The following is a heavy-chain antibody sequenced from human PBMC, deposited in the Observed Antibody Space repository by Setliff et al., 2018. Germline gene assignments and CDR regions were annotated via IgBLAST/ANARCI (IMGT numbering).Heavy chain of an antibody. J-gene: IGHJ4*02. CDR2: INPSGGLT. V-gene: IGHV1-46*01. CDR1: GYTLSKYY. Sequence: ASVKVSCKASGYTLSKYYMHWVRQAPGQGLEWMGIINPSGGLTRYAQKFQGRVTMTTDTSTGTAYMELRTLSSDDTAVYYCTRGRGPRVVVAVPLDFWGQGTLVTVSS. CDR3: TRGRGPRVVVAVPLDF. D-gene: IGHD2-15*01.